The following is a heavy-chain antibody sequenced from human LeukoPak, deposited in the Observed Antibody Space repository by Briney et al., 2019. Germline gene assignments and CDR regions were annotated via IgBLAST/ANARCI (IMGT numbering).Heavy chain of an antibody. J-gene: IGHJ3*01. Sequence: QPGGSLRLSCAAAGFTFSSYSMNWVRQAPGKGLEWVSYINSGSSYMYYPDSVKGRFTISRDNAKNSLYLQMDSLRDEDTAVYYCAREDDYWGPNTFDDWGQGTVVTVSS. CDR1: GFTFSSYS. D-gene: IGHD5-12*01. CDR3: AREDDYWGPNTFDD. V-gene: IGHV3-48*02. CDR2: INSGSSYM.